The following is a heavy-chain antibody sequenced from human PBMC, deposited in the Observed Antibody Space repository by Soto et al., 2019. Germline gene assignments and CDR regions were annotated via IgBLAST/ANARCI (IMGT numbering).Heavy chain of an antibody. CDR2: MNPNNGNT. V-gene: IGHV1-8*01. CDR3: ARVLRSYGMDV. J-gene: IGHJ6*02. CDR1: GYSFTSYD. Sequence: ASVKVSCKASGYSFTSYDINWVRQATGQGLEWMGWMNPNNGNTDYAQKLQGRVTMTTNTSTSTAYMELRSLRSDDTAVYYCARVLRSYGMDVWGQGTTVTVSS.